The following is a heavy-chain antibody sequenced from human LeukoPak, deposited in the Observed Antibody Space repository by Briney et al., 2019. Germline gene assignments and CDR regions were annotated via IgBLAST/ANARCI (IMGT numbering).Heavy chain of an antibody. CDR1: GFTFSSYW. V-gene: IGHV3-7*01. D-gene: IGHD3-22*01. CDR3: ARDTQYYYDSSGWY. J-gene: IGHJ4*02. CDR2: IKQDGSEK. Sequence: GGSLRLSCAASGFTFSSYWMSWVRQAPGKGLEWVASIKQDGSEKYYVDSVKGRFTISRDNAKNTLYLQMNSLRAEDTAVYYCARDTQYYYDSSGWYWGQGTLVTVSS.